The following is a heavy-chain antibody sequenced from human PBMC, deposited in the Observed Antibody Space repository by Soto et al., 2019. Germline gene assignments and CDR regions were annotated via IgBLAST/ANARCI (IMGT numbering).Heavy chain of an antibody. V-gene: IGHV3-21*01. J-gene: IGHJ6*02. D-gene: IGHD3-16*01. Sequence: EVQLVESGGGLVKPGGSLRLSCAASGFTFSSYSMNWVRQAPGKGLEWVSSISSSSSYIYYADSVKGRFTISRDNAKHSLYLQMNSLRAEDTAVYYCARDFTYYYYYGMDVWGQGTTVTVSS. CDR3: ARDFTYYYYYGMDV. CDR2: ISSSSSYI. CDR1: GFTFSSYS.